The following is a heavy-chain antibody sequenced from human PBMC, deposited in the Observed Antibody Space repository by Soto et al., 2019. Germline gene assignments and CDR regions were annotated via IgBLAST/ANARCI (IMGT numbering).Heavy chain of an antibody. CDR2: IYYSGST. D-gene: IGHD6-13*01. CDR3: ARRTGSSFALFDY. CDR1: GGAISSGGYY. V-gene: IGHV4-31*03. J-gene: IGHJ4*02. Sequence: PSETLSLTCTVSGGAISSGGYYWSWIRQHPGKGLEWIGYIYYSGSTYYNPSLKSRVTISVDTSKNQFSLKLSSVTAADTAVYYCARRTGSSFALFDYCGQGTLVSGSS.